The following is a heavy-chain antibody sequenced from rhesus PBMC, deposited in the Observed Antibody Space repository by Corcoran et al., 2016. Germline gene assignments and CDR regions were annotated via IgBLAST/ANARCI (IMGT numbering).Heavy chain of an antibody. CDR2: ISNSGGST. V-gene: IGHV3-178*01. Sequence: EVQLVESGGGLAKPGGSLRLSCAASGFIFSDYYMYWVRQAPGKGLEWVSRISNSGGSTWYADSVKGRFNISRENAKNTLYLQMNSLRAEDTAVYYCAREGDGYRQGFFDYWGQGVLVTVSS. CDR1: GFIFSDYY. CDR3: AREGDGYRQGFFDY. D-gene: IGHD5-24*01. J-gene: IGHJ4*01.